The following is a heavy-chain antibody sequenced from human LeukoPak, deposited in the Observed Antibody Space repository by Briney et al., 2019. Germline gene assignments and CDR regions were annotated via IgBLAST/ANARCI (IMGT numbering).Heavy chain of an antibody. V-gene: IGHV1-3*01. CDR1: GYTFTSYA. CDR3: ARIRGTSISSGYYYYYGMDV. J-gene: IGHJ6*02. D-gene: IGHD3-22*01. CDR2: INAGNGNT. Sequence: ASVKVSCKASGYTFTSYAMHWVRQAPGQRLEWMGWINAGNGNTKYSQKFQGRVTITRDTSASTAYMELSSLRSEDTAVYYCARIRGTSISSGYYYYYGMDVWGQGTTVTVSS.